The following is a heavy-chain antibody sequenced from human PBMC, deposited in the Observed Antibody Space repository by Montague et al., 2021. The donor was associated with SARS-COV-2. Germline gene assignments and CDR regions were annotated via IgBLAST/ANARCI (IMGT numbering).Heavy chain of an antibody. Sequence: TLSLTCTVSGGSISSGRYSWTWIRQPPGKGLEWIGNTYHSGSTYDNPSLKSSVTISLDTSKNQFSLQLTSVTAADSAVSYCARVENYGGYYFDYWGQGTLVAVSS. J-gene: IGHJ4*02. D-gene: IGHD4-23*01. V-gene: IGHV4-31*03. CDR1: GGSISSGRYS. CDR3: ARVENYGGYYFDY. CDR2: TYHSGST.